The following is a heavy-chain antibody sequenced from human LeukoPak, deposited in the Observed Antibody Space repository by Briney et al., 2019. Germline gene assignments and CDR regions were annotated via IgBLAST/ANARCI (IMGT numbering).Heavy chain of an antibody. CDR1: GFSFSSHS. Sequence: GGSLRLSCAASGFSFSSHSMNWVRQAPGKGLEWISYITSTSNIMYYADSVKGRFTISRDNAENSLFLQMNSLRDEDTAVYYCVRDDPDGSGWYDGCAFDIWGQGTMVTVAS. D-gene: IGHD6-19*01. CDR3: VRDDPDGSGWYDGCAFDI. J-gene: IGHJ3*02. V-gene: IGHV3-48*02. CDR2: ITSTSNIM.